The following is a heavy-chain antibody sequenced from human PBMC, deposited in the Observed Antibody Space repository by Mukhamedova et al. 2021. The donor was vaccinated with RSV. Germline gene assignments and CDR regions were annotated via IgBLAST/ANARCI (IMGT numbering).Heavy chain of an antibody. CDR3: AAAAGSYLNS. D-gene: IGHD3-10*01. Sequence: HWVRQAPGKGLDWLAVIWYDESQKHYAHSVKGRFTISRDNSKSTLYLQMNSLKTEDTAVYYCAAAAGSYLNSWGQGTLVTVSS. J-gene: IGHJ4*02. V-gene: IGHV3-33*01. CDR2: IWYDESQK.